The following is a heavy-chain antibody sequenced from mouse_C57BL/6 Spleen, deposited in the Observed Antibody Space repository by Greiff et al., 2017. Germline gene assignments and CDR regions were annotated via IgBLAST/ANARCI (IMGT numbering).Heavy chain of an antibody. V-gene: IGHV1-5*01. J-gene: IGHJ4*01. CDR1: GYTFTSYW. CDR2: IYPGNSDT. Sequence: EVQLQQSGTVLARPGASVKMSCKTSGYTFTSYWMHWVKQRPGQGLEWIGAIYPGNSDTSYNQKFKGKAKLTAVTSASTAYMELSSLTNEDSAVYYCTRPRFIYYDYDGAMDYWGQGTSVTVSS. CDR3: TRPRFIYYDYDGAMDY. D-gene: IGHD2-4*01.